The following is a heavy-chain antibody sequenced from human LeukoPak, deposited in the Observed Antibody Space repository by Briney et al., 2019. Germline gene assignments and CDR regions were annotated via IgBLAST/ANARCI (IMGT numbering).Heavy chain of an antibody. V-gene: IGHV4-59*12. J-gene: IGHJ4*02. CDR1: GGSISSYY. D-gene: IGHD2-2*01. CDR3: AVGAGCTSCFDVDF. Sequence: SETLSLTCTVSGGSISSYYWSWIRQPAGKGLECIGYIYYSGSSNYNPSLKNRITLSVDTSKNQFSLKLSSVSAADTAVYYRAVGAGCTSCFDVDFWGQGTLVTVSS. CDR2: IYYSGSS.